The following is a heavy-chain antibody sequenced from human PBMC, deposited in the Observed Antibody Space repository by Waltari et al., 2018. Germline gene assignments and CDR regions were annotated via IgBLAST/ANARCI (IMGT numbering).Heavy chain of an antibody. V-gene: IGHV4-39*01. CDR2: IYYSGVT. Sequence: QLQLQESGPGLVKPSETLSLTCTVSGGSISSSSYYWGWIRQPPGKGLEWIGSIYYSGVTYSNPSPHGRVTIYVDPSKNQFSLKLSSVTAADTAVYYCARHEIIVATMYNYFDYWGQGTLVTVSS. CDR3: ARHEIIVATMYNYFDY. J-gene: IGHJ4*02. CDR1: GGSISSSSYY. D-gene: IGHD5-12*01.